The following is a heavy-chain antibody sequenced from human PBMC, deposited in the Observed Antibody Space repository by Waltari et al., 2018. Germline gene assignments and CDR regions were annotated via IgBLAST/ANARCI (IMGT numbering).Heavy chain of an antibody. CDR2: IYYSGST. V-gene: IGHV4-30-4*08. D-gene: IGHD4-17*01. Sequence: QVQLQESGPGLVKPSQTLSLPCTVSGGSISSGDYYWSWIRQPPGKGLEWIGYIYYSGSTYYNPSLKSRVTISVDTSKIQFSLKLSSVTAADTAVYYCARDSYYGDYDDAFDIWGQGTMVTVSS. J-gene: IGHJ3*02. CDR1: GGSISSGDYY. CDR3: ARDSYYGDYDDAFDI.